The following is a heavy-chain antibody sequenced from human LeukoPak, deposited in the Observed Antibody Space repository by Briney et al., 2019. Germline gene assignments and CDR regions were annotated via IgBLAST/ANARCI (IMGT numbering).Heavy chain of an antibody. CDR3: AKEYTGTFSPFPSYFDN. CDR2: ISGSGGST. V-gene: IGHV3-23*01. J-gene: IGHJ4*02. Sequence: PGGSLRLSCAASGFTFNTYAMSWVRQAPGKGLEWVSAISGSGGSTYYADSVKGRFTISRDNSKNTLYLQMNSLRAEDTAIYYCAKEYTGTFSPFPSYFDNWGQGTLVTVSS. D-gene: IGHD1-26*01. CDR1: GFTFNTYA.